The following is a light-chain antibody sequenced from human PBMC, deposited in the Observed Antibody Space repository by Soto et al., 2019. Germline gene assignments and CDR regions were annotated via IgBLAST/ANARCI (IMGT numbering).Light chain of an antibody. Sequence: EIVLTQSPATLSLSPGERATLSCRASQSVSRYLAWYQQKPGQAPRLLIYDVSSRATGVPGRFSGTGSGTDFTLTISALEPEDFAVYYCQQRSSWPPDITFGAGTRVDV. J-gene: IGKJ3*01. V-gene: IGKV3-11*01. CDR3: QQRSSWPPDIT. CDR1: QSVSRY. CDR2: DVS.